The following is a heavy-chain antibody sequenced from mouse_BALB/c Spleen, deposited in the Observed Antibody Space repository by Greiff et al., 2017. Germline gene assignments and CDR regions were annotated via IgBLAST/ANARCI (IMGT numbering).Heavy chain of an antibody. CDR1: GYSITSGYY. D-gene: IGHD2-4*01. V-gene: IGHV3-6*02. CDR3: ARTGLDYDVDYFDY. Sequence: EVKLVESGPGLVKPSQSLSLTCSVTGYSITSGYYWNWIRQFPGNKLEWMGYISYDGSNNYNPSLKNRISITRDTSKNQFFLKLNSVTTEDTATYYCARTGLDYDVDYFDYWGQGTTLTVSS. CDR2: ISYDGSN. J-gene: IGHJ2*01.